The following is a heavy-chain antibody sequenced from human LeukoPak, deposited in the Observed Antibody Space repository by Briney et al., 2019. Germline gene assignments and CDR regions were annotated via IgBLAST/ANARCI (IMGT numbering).Heavy chain of an antibody. D-gene: IGHD1-26*01. CDR2: ISSSSSYI. J-gene: IGHJ4*02. CDR3: ATPRGSGSYLAFDY. Sequence: GGSLRLSRAASGFTFSSYSMNWVRQAPGKGLEWVSSISSSSSYIYYADSVKGRFTISRDNAKNTLYLQMNSLRAEDTAVYYCATPRGSGSYLAFDYWGQGTLVTVSS. V-gene: IGHV3-21*01. CDR1: GFTFSSYS.